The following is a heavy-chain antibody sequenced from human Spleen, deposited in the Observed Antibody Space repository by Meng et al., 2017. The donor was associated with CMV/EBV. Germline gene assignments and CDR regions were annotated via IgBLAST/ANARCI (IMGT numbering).Heavy chain of an antibody. V-gene: IGHV4-39*01. CDR1: IGSRRYD. J-gene: IGHJ4*02. CDR2: IYYSGST. D-gene: IGHD3-22*01. CDR3: AGRVNYYDSSGYYPSFDY. Sequence: IGSRRYDWGWIHRPPGTGLEWIGSIYYSGSTYYNPSLKSRVTISVNTSKNQFSLKLSSVTAADTAVYYCAGRVNYYDSSGYYPSFDYWGQGTLVTVSS.